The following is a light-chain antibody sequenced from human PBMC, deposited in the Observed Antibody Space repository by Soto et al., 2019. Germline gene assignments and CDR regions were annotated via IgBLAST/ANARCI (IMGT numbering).Light chain of an antibody. V-gene: IGLV2-14*02. Sequence: QSALTQPASVSGSPGQSITISCTGTSSDIGTYNLVSWYQHYPGKAPKLMIYEVSNRPSGVSNRFSGSKSGNTASLTISGLQAEDEADYYCSSYTSSNTLLYVFGTGTKLTVL. CDR3: SSYTSSNTLLYV. J-gene: IGLJ1*01. CDR1: SSDIGTYNL. CDR2: EVS.